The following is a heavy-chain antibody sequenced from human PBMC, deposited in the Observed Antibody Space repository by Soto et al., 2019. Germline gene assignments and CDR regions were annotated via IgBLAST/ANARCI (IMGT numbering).Heavy chain of an antibody. CDR2: ITSDGDNT. D-gene: IGHD3-10*02. CDR1: RFTFSSCA. CDR3: VKGNQLLRYYFES. V-gene: IGHV3-64D*06. J-gene: IGHJ4*02. Sequence: LRLSCSASRFTFSSCAMHWVRQAPGKGLEYVSGITSDGDNTYHADSVKGRFTISRDNSKNTLYLQMSSLRVDDTAVYYCVKGNQLLRYYFESWGQGALVTVSS.